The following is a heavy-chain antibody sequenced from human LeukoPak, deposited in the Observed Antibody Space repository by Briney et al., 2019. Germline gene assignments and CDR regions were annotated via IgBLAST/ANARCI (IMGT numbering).Heavy chain of an antibody. CDR1: GGSFSGYY. D-gene: IGHD2-15*01. CDR3: ARSNRTPYRYSPFDY. V-gene: IGHV4-34*01. CDR2: INHSGST. J-gene: IGHJ4*02. Sequence: SETLSLTCAVYGGSFSGYYWSWIRQPPGKGLEWIGEINHSGSTNYNPSLKSRVTISVDTSKNQFSLKLSSVTAADTAVYYCARSNRTPYRYSPFDYWGQGTLVTVSS.